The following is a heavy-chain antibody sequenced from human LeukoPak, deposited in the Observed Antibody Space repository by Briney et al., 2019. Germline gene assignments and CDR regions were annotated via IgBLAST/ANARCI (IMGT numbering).Heavy chain of an antibody. CDR3: ATYTQSGAQGVSDY. CDR2: IIPIFGTA. Sequence: SVKVSCKASGGTFSSYAISWVRQAPGQGLEWMGGIIPIFGTANYAQKFQGRVTITADESTSTAYMELSSLRSEDTAVYYCATYTQSGAQGVSDYWGQGTLVTVSS. CDR1: GGTFSSYA. J-gene: IGHJ4*02. D-gene: IGHD3-10*01. V-gene: IGHV1-69*13.